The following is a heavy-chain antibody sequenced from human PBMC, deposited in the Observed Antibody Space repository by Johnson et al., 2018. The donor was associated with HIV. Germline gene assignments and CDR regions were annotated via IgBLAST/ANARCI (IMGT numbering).Heavy chain of an antibody. CDR1: GFSLSSCA. D-gene: IGHD2-15*01. CDR2: ISHYGKDA. V-gene: IGHV3-30*04. Sequence: VQLMESGGGAVQPGRSLRLSCVVSGFSLSSCAMHWVRQAPGKGLEWVAAISHYGKDAYYADSVQGRFPISRDNSQNTRYRQMNSLRAEDTAVYYCAKGGFCSGGSCYFLRRELDAFDILGQGTMVTVSS. CDR3: AKGGFCSGGSCYFLRRELDAFDI. J-gene: IGHJ3*02.